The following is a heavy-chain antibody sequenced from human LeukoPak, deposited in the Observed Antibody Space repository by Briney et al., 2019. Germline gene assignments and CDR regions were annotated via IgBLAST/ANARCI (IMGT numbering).Heavy chain of an antibody. J-gene: IGHJ4*02. V-gene: IGHV3-23*01. CDR1: GITFSSYA. CDR2: IRGSGGST. D-gene: IGHD1-14*01. CDR3: ANYGNPSGDY. Sequence: GGSLRLSCAASGITFSSYAMSWVRQAPGKGLEWVSGIRGSGGSTYYADSVKGRFTISSDNSKNTLYLQMNSLRAEDTAVYYCANYGNPSGDYWGQGTLVTVSS.